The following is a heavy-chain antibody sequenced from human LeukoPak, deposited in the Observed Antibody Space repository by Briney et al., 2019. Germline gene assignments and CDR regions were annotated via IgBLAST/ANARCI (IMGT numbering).Heavy chain of an antibody. V-gene: IGHV3-30*18. Sequence: QPGGSLRLSCAASGFAFSSYGMHWVRQAPGKGLEWVAVMSYDGPNIYYADSVKGRFTISRDNSKNMLFLQMNSLRTEDTAVYYCAKDRNDYAYYVIDVWGQGTTVIVSS. CDR1: GFAFSSYG. D-gene: IGHD4/OR15-4a*01. CDR3: AKDRNDYAYYVIDV. J-gene: IGHJ6*02. CDR2: MSYDGPNI.